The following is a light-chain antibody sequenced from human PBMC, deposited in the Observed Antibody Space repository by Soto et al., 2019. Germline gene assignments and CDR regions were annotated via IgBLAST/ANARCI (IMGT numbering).Light chain of an antibody. CDR1: QAISSW. V-gene: IGKV1D-12*01. CDR3: QQANSFPIT. Sequence: DIQMTQSPSSVSASVGDTVTITCRASQAISSWLAWYQQKPGKAPKLLISAASSLQSGVPSRFSGSGSGADFTLTISSLQPEDFATYYCQQANSFPITFGQGTRLEIK. J-gene: IGKJ5*01. CDR2: AAS.